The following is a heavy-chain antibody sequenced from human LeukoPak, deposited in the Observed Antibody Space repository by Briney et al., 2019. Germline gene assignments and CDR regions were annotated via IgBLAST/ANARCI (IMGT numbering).Heavy chain of an antibody. V-gene: IGHV3-9*01. D-gene: IGHD1-1*01. CDR3: AKGPYNWNDEEGNFDY. CDR1: GFTFDDYA. Sequence: GGSLRLSCAASGFTFDDYAMHWVRQAPGKGLEWVSGISWNSGSRAYAESVKGRFTISRDNAKNSLYLQMNSLRAEDTALYYCAKGPYNWNDEEGNFDYWGQGTLVTVSS. CDR2: ISWNSGSR. J-gene: IGHJ4*02.